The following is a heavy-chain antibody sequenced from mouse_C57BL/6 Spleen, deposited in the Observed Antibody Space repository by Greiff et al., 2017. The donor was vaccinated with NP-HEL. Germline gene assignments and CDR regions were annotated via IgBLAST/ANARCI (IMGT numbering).Heavy chain of an antibody. CDR3: TLYSNYVFFDY. Sequence: LVESGAELVRPGASVKLSCTASGFNIKDDYMHWVKQRPEQGLEWIGWIDPENGDTEYASKFQGKATITADTSSNTAYLQLSSLTSEDTAVYYCTLYSNYVFFDYWGQGTTLTVSS. CDR2: IDPENGDT. J-gene: IGHJ2*01. D-gene: IGHD2-5*01. CDR1: GFNIKDDY. V-gene: IGHV14-4*01.